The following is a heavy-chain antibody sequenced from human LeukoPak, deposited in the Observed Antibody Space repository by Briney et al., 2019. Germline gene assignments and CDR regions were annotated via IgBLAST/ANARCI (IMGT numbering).Heavy chain of an antibody. Sequence: PGGSLRLSCAASGFTFSSYAMSWVRQAPGKGLEWVSAIRGSGDRIHYADSVKGRFTISRDNSKNTLYLQMNSLRAEDTAVYYCAKDSKIVGATFRSYHYMDVWGKGTAVTVSS. CDR3: AKDSKIVGATFRSYHYMDV. CDR2: IRGSGDRI. D-gene: IGHD1-26*01. CDR1: GFTFSSYA. J-gene: IGHJ6*03. V-gene: IGHV3-23*01.